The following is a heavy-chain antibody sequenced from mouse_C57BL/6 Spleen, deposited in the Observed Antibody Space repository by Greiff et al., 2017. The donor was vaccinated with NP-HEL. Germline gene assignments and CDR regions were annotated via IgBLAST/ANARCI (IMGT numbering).Heavy chain of an antibody. V-gene: IGHV1-50*01. CDR2: IDPSDSYT. J-gene: IGHJ3*01. Sequence: QVQLQQPGAELVKPGASVKLSCKASGYTFTSYWMQWVKQRPGQGLEWIGEIDPSDSYTNYNQKFKGKATLTVDTSSSTAYMQLSSLTSEDSAVYYCARFYGSSYGWFAYWGQGTLVTVSA. D-gene: IGHD1-1*01. CDR3: ARFYGSSYGWFAY. CDR1: GYTFTSYW.